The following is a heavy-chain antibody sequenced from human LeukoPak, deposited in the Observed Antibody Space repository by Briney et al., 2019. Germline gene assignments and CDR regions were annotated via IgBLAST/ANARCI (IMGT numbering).Heavy chain of an antibody. Sequence: SVKVSCKASGGTFISYAISWLRQAPGQGLEWMGRIIPIFGTANYAQKFQGRVTITTDASTSTAYMELSSLTSDVTAVYYCASGTYYSGSGSFFWGQGTLVTVSS. CDR1: GGTFISYA. J-gene: IGHJ4*02. V-gene: IGHV1-69*05. CDR3: ASGTYYSGSGSFF. D-gene: IGHD3-10*01. CDR2: IIPIFGTA.